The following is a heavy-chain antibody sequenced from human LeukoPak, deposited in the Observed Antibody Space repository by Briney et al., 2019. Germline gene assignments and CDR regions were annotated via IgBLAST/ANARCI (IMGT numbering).Heavy chain of an antibody. V-gene: IGHV1-18*04. CDR2: ISGYNDNT. CDR3: ARMMTPRLYYDSSGYYYGAFDI. J-gene: IGHJ3*02. CDR1: GYTFTSYY. D-gene: IGHD3-22*01. Sequence: GASVKVSCKASGYTFTSYYMHWVRQAPGQGLEWMGWISGYNDNTNYAQKIQGRVTMTTDTSTSTAYMELRSLRSDDTAVYYCARMMTPRLYYDSSGYYYGAFDIWGQGTGVTVSS.